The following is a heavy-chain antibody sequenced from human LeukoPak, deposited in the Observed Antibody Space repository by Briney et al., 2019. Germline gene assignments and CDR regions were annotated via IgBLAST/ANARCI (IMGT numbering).Heavy chain of an antibody. Sequence: AASVTVSCKVSGYTLTELSMHWVRQAPGKGLEWMGGFDPEDGETIYAQKFQGRVTMTEDTSTDTAYMELSSLRSEDTAVYYCATPGSHLPYFDYWGQGTLVTVSS. CDR3: ATPGSHLPYFDY. J-gene: IGHJ4*02. CDR1: GYTLTELS. V-gene: IGHV1-24*01. CDR2: FDPEDGET.